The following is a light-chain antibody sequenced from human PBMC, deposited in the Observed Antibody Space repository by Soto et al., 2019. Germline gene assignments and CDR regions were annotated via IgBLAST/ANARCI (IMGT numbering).Light chain of an antibody. CDR2: AAS. J-gene: IGKJ5*01. V-gene: IGKV1-9*01. CDR1: QVISTS. Sequence: IQLTQSPSFLTPSIGESSTITCRASQVISTSLGWYQVTQGKXPNXXIYAASTLESGVPSRFSATVSGTEFSITISSLQPEDGETYDCQQLFYSPITFGQGTRLEIK. CDR3: QQLFYSPIT.